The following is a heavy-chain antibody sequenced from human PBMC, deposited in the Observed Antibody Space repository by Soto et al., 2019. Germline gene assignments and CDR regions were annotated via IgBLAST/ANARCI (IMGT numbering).Heavy chain of an antibody. CDR3: ARWGLGPAGFHY. Sequence: ASVKVSCKASGYTFTSYAMHWVRQAPGQRLEWMGWINAGNGNTKYSQKFQGRVTITRDTSASTAYMVLSSLRSEDTAVYYCARWGLGPAGFHYWGQGTLVTVSS. J-gene: IGHJ4*02. CDR2: INAGNGNT. V-gene: IGHV1-3*01. CDR1: GYTFTSYA. D-gene: IGHD6-13*01.